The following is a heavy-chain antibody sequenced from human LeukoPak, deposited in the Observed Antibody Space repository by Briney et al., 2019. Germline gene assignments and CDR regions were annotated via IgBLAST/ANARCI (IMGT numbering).Heavy chain of an antibody. CDR2: INSNGGAE. D-gene: IGHD6-19*01. CDR1: GFTFSDYY. CDR3: ARDLSSGWEPYFDY. V-gene: IGHV3-11*04. J-gene: IGHJ4*02. Sequence: GGSLRLSCAVSGFTFSDYYMRRIRQAPGKGLEWVSNINSNGGAEYFADSVKGRFIISRDNAKNSLYLQMNSLRAEDTAVYYCARDLSSGWEPYFDYWGQGTLVTVSS.